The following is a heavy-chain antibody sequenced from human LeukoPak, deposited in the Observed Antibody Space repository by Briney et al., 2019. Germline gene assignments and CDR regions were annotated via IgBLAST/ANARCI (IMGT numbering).Heavy chain of an antibody. CDR1: GFTFSSYG. V-gene: IGHV3-33*01. CDR3: ASTNEITMVRGVIMIFDY. CDR2: IWHDGSKK. J-gene: IGHJ4*02. D-gene: IGHD3-10*01. Sequence: SGGSLRLSCAAAGFTFSSYGLHWVRQAPGKGLEWVAVIWHDGSKKYYPDSVKGRFTISRDNSKNTLYLQMNSLRVEDTAVYYCASTNEITMVRGVIMIFDYWGQGTLVTVSS.